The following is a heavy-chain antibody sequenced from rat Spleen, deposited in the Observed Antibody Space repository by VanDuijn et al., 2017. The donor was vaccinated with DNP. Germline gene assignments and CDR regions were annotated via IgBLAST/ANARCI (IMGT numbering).Heavy chain of an antibody. V-gene: IGHV5-7*01. Sequence: EVQLVESGGGLVQPGGSLKLSCAASGFTFSDYNMAWVRQGPRKGLEWVATINYDGRKTDYRDSVKGRFTVSRDNAKNTLYLQMNSLRSEDMATYYCVRWNSGHFDYWGQGVMVPVSS. D-gene: IGHD4-3*01. CDR2: INYDGRKT. CDR3: VRWNSGHFDY. CDR1: GFTFSDYN. J-gene: IGHJ2*01.